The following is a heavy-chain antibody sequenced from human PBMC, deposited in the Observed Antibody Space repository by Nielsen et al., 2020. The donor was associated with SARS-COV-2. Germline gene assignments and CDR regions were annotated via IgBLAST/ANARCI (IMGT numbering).Heavy chain of an antibody. V-gene: IGHV3-33*01. J-gene: IGHJ5*02. Sequence: GESLKISCEASGFTLSSHGMHWVRQPPGKGLEWVAHMWYHGGDESYADSVRGRFTISRDLSKNTVYLQMSSLRVEDTAVYYCARDLTFGAYWFDPWSQGTLVTVSS. CDR3: ARDLTFGAYWFDP. D-gene: IGHD3/OR15-3a*01. CDR2: MWYHGGDE. CDR1: GFTLSSHG.